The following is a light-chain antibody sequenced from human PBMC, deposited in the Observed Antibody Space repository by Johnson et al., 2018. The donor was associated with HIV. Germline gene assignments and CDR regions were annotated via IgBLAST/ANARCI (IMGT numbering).Light chain of an antibody. CDR2: ENN. CDR3: GTWESSLSAGYV. V-gene: IGLV1-51*02. Sequence: QSVLTQPPSVSAAPGQKVTISCSGSSSNIGNNYVSWYQQLPGTAPKLLIYENNKRPSGIPDRFSGSKSATSATLGITGIQTGDEAAYYCGTWESSLSAGYVFGAGTKVTVL. J-gene: IGLJ1*01. CDR1: SSNIGNNY.